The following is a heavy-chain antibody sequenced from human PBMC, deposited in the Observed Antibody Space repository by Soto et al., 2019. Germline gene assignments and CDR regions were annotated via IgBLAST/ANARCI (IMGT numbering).Heavy chain of an antibody. CDR3: ARSAAGNDY. Sequence: QVQLQQWGAGLLKPSETLSLTCAVYGGSFSGYYWSWIRQPPGKGLEWFGEINHSGRTNYSPSLKRRVTISLDTSKKQVYLKLSSLTSADTAVYYCARSAAGNDYWGQGTLVTVSS. V-gene: IGHV4-34*01. J-gene: IGHJ4*02. CDR2: INHSGRT. CDR1: GGSFSGYY. D-gene: IGHD6-19*01.